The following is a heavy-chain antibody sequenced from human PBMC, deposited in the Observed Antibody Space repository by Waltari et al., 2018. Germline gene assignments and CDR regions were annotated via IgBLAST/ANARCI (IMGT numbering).Heavy chain of an antibody. CDR1: GGSFSGYS. J-gene: IGHJ4*02. CDR3: ARVSLIAAAGEGLVDY. Sequence: QVQLQQWGAGLLKPSETLSLTCAVYGGSFSGYSWSWIRQPPGKGLEWIGEINHSGSTNYNPSLKSRVTISVDTSKNQFSLKLSSVTAADTAVYYCARVSLIAAAGEGLVDYWGQGTLVTVSS. CDR2: INHSGST. V-gene: IGHV4-34*01. D-gene: IGHD6-13*01.